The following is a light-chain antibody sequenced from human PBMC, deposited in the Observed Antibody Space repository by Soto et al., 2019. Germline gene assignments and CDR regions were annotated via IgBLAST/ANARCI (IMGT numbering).Light chain of an antibody. V-gene: IGKV1-33*01. CDR1: QDIRNY. Sequence: DIQMTQSPSPLSASVGDRVTITCQSSQDIRNYLNWYQKKPGKAPKLLIYDASSLETGVPSRFSGRGSGTDFTFTISDLKPEDFATDYCQQYSDQFTFGPGTRVDVQ. CDR3: QQYSDQFT. CDR2: DAS. J-gene: IGKJ3*01.